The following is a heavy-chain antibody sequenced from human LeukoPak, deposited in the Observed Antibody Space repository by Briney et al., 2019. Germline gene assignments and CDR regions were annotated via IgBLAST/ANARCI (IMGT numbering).Heavy chain of an antibody. D-gene: IGHD3-22*01. CDR3: AKDNLPYDTSGYDY. CDR1: GFTFSSYG. Sequence: GGSLRLSCAASGFTFSSYGMHWVRQAPGKGLEWVAVISYDGSNKYYTDSVKGRFTISRDNSKNTLYLQMNSLRAEDTAVYYCAKDNLPYDTSGYDYWGQGTLVTVSS. J-gene: IGHJ4*02. V-gene: IGHV3-30*18. CDR2: ISYDGSNK.